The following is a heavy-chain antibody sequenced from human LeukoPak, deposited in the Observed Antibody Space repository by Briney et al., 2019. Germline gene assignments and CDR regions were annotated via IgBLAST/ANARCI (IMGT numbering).Heavy chain of an antibody. D-gene: IGHD6-19*01. J-gene: IGHJ4*02. CDR3: ARDLSGWPPGTPLPGEY. Sequence: QAGGSLRLSCAASGFTFSSYAMSWVRQAPGKGLEWVAVISYDGSNKYYADSVKGRFTISRDNSKNTLYLQMNSLRAEDTAVYYCARDLSGWPPGTPLPGEYWGQGTLVTVSS. V-gene: IGHV3-30*04. CDR2: ISYDGSNK. CDR1: GFTFSSYA.